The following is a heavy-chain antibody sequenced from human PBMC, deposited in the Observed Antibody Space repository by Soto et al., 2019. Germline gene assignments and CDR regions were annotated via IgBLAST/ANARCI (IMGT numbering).Heavy chain of an antibody. J-gene: IGHJ6*02. Sequence: ASVKVSCKASGGTFSSYAISWVRQAPGQGLEWMGGIIPIFGTANYAQKFQGRVTITADKSTSTAYMELSSLRSEDTAVYYCARDSLGQPDDYYYYYGMDVWGQGTTVTVSS. V-gene: IGHV1-69*06. CDR1: GGTFSSYA. D-gene: IGHD3-16*02. CDR2: IIPIFGTA. CDR3: ARDSLGQPDDYYYYYGMDV.